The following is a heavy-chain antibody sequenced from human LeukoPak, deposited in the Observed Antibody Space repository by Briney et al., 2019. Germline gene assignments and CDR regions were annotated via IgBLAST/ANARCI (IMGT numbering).Heavy chain of an antibody. V-gene: IGHV1-69*04. CDR1: GGTFSSYA. D-gene: IGHD6-6*01. Sequence: ASVKVSCKASGGTFSSYAISWVRQAPGQGLEWMGRIIPILGIANYAQKFQGRVTITADKSTSTAYMELSSLRSEDTAVYYCARLYSSSSAPDYWGQGTLVTVSS. CDR2: IIPILGIA. CDR3: ARLYSSSSAPDY. J-gene: IGHJ4*02.